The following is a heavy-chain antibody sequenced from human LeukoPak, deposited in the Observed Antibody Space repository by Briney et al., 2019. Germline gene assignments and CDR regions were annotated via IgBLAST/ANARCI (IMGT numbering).Heavy chain of an antibody. D-gene: IGHD3-10*01. Sequence: GGSLRLSCAASGFSLSSQWMSWVRQAPGKGLEWVAVISYDGSNKYYADSVKGRFTISRDNSKNTLYLQMNSLRAEDTAVYYCARVGNYYGSGSYYKSFDYWGQGTLVTVSS. J-gene: IGHJ4*02. CDR3: ARVGNYYGSGSYYKSFDY. CDR2: ISYDGSNK. V-gene: IGHV3-30-3*01. CDR1: GFSLSSQW.